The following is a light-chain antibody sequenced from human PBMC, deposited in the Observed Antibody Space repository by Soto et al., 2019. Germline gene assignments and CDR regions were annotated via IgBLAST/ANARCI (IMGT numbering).Light chain of an antibody. V-gene: IGKV3-15*01. Sequence: MTQSPSTLSASVGNRVTITFRASQSISANFAWYQQKPGQAPRLLIYGASTRATGIPARFSGGGSGTEFTLTIGSLQSEDFALYYCQQYNNWPPVTFGGGSKVDI. CDR1: QSISAN. J-gene: IGKJ4*01. CDR2: GAS. CDR3: QQYNNWPPVT.